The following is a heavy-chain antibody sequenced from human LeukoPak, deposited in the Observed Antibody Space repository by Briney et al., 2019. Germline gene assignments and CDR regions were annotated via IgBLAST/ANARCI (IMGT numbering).Heavy chain of an antibody. Sequence: GGSLRRSCATSGFTFSTSWMHWVRQAPGKGLVWVSRISSDGSTTTYADSVKGRFTISRDNAKNTLYLQMNSLRAEDTAVYYCVRVRSSSWYDYWGQGALVTVSS. CDR3: VRVRSSSWYDY. J-gene: IGHJ4*02. V-gene: IGHV3-74*01. CDR2: ISSDGSTT. D-gene: IGHD6-13*01. CDR1: GFTFSTSW.